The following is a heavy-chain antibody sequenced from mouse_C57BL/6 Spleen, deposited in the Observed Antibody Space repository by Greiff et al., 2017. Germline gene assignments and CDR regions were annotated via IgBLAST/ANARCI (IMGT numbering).Heavy chain of an antibody. D-gene: IGHD1-1*01. CDR1: GYTFTSYW. J-gene: IGHJ3*01. CDR2: IYPGSGST. CDR3: ARGAYGSSGGAWFAY. Sequence: QVQLQQPGAELVKPGASVKMSCKASGYTFTSYWITWVKQRPGQGLEWIGDIYPGSGSTNYNEKCKSKATLTVDTSSSTAYMQLSSLTSEDAAVYYFARGAYGSSGGAWFAYWGQGTRVTVSA. V-gene: IGHV1-55*01.